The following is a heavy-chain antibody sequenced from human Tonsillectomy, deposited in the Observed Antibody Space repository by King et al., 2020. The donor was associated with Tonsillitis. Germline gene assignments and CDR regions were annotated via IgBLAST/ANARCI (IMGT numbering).Heavy chain of an antibody. V-gene: IGHV1-2*02. Sequence: QLVQSGAEVKKPGASVKVSCKASGYTFGDHFMHWVRQAPGQGLEWMGWSNPNSGGRHNAQKFQGRVTMTRDTSISTAYMELSSLRSDDTAVYYCARDSGTFPDYWGQGTLVTVSS. D-gene: IGHD1-26*01. J-gene: IGHJ4*02. CDR3: ARDSGTFPDY. CDR1: GYTFGDHF. CDR2: SNPNSGGR.